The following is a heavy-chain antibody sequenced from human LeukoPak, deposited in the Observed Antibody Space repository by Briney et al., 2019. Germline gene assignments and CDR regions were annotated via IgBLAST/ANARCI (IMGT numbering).Heavy chain of an antibody. CDR2: IYYSGST. CDR3: ARGFSSTSGITYYYYYYYMDA. Sequence: SETLSLTCTVSGGSISSSSYYWGWIRQPPGKGLEWIGSIYYSGSTYYNPSLKSRVTISVDTSKNQFSLKLSSVTAADTAVYYCARGFSSTSGITYYYYYYYMDAWGKGTTVTISS. J-gene: IGHJ6*03. D-gene: IGHD3-10*01. CDR1: GGSISSSSYY. V-gene: IGHV4-39*07.